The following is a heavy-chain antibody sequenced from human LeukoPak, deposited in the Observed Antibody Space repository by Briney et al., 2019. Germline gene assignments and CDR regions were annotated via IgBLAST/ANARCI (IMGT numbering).Heavy chain of an antibody. CDR3: ARGRWEPYSSGWLDY. CDR1: GGSISSYF. D-gene: IGHD6-19*01. CDR2: IYHTGNT. Sequence: SETLSLTCTVSGGSISSYFWTWIRQPPGKGLEWIGYIYHTGNTNYNPSLKSRVTMSVDTSKNQFSLKLSSVTAADTAVYYCARGRWEPYSSGWLDYWGQGTLVTVSS. J-gene: IGHJ4*02. V-gene: IGHV4-59*12.